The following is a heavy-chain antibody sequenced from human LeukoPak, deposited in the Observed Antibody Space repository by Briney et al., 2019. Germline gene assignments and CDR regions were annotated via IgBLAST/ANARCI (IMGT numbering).Heavy chain of an antibody. CDR2: INPNSGGT. CDR3: ARGNYDILTGYSTDLGFRY. CDR1: GYTFTGYY. V-gene: IGHV1-2*02. D-gene: IGHD3-9*01. J-gene: IGHJ4*02. Sequence: GASVKVSCKASGYTFTGYYMHWVRQAPGQGLEWMGWINPNSGGTNYAQKFQGRVTMTRDTSISTAYMELSRLRSDDTAVYYCARGNYDILTGYSTDLGFRYWGQGTLVTVSS.